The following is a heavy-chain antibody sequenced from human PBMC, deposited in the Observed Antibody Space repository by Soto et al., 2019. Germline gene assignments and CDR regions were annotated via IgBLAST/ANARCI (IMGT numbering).Heavy chain of an antibody. CDR2: IYYSGST. V-gene: IGHV4-59*01. J-gene: IGHJ5*01. D-gene: IGHD4-4*01. Sequence: SETLSLTCTVSGGSISSYYWSWIRQPPGKGLEWIGYIYYSGSTNYNPSLKSRVTISVDTSKNQFSLKLSSVTAADTAVYYCARDHGANLQDNWFDSWGQGTLVTVSS. CDR3: ARDHGANLQDNWFDS. CDR1: GGSISSYY.